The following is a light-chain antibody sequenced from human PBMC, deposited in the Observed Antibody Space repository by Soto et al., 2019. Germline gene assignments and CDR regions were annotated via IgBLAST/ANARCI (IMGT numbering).Light chain of an antibody. J-gene: IGKJ5*01. CDR2: AAS. Sequence: IHMTQSPSTLSSSLGYRVTFTFRASPPIGTSLHWYQQKPAKAPKVLISAASTLPSGVPSSFSGSRSGTSFTLTISSLQPEDFATYYCQQLLSYPITFGQGTRLEIK. V-gene: IGKV1-9*01. CDR3: QQLLSYPIT. CDR1: PPIGTS.